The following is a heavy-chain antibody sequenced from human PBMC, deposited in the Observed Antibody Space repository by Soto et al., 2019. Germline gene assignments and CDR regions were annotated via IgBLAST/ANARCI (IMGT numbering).Heavy chain of an antibody. CDR3: TRHRFWGTGTRDAFDI. V-gene: IGHV3-73*01. Sequence: GGSLRLSCAASGFTFSGSAMHWVRQASGKGLEWVGRIRSKANSYATAYAASVKGRFTISRDDSKNTAYLQMNSLKTEDTAVYYCTRHRFWGTGTRDAFDIWGQGTMVTVSS. CDR1: GFTFSGSA. J-gene: IGHJ3*02. CDR2: IRSKANSYAT. D-gene: IGHD1-1*01.